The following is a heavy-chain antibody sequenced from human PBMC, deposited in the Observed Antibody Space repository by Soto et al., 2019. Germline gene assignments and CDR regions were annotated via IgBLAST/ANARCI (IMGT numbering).Heavy chain of an antibody. J-gene: IGHJ5*02. V-gene: IGHV1-69*06. Sequence: QVQRVQSGAEVKKPGSSVKVSCKASGGTFSSYAISWVRQAPGQGLEWMGGIIPIFGTANYAQKFQGRVTITADKSTSTSNMELRSLRSEDTAVYYCARDQGITMIVTWFYPWGQGTLVTVSS. CDR3: ARDQGITMIVTWFYP. D-gene: IGHD3-22*01. CDR1: GGTFSSYA. CDR2: IIPIFGTA.